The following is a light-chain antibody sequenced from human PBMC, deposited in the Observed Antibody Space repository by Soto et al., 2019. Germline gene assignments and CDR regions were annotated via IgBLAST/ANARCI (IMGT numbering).Light chain of an antibody. CDR1: QSVSSN. V-gene: IGKV3D-15*01. Sequence: EIVMTQSPATLSVSPGERATLSCRASQSVSSNLAWYQQKPGQAPRLLIYGASTRASGIPARFSGRGSGTELTLSISSLQSEDFGVYYYQPYNNWRTFGLGSKVEIK. CDR2: GAS. CDR3: QPYNNWRT. J-gene: IGKJ1*01.